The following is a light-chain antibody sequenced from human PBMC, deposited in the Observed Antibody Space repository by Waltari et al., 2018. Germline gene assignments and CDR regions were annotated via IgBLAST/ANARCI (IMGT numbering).Light chain of an antibody. V-gene: IGLV2-23*02. CDR1: SSDVGNYKL. CDR3: SSYAGSSKGV. Sequence: QSALTQPASVSGSPGQSITLPCNGTSSDVGNYKLVSWYHQHPGKAPKLMIYAVIKRPSGVSDRFSGSKSGDMASLTISGLQPEDEAEYFCSSYAGSSKGVFGGGTKVTVL. CDR2: AVI. J-gene: IGLJ2*01.